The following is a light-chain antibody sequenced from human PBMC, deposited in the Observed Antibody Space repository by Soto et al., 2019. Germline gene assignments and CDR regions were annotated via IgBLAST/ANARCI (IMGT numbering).Light chain of an antibody. CDR1: QSVSSY. J-gene: IGKJ2*01. V-gene: IGKV3-11*01. CDR2: DAS. CDR3: QQRSNWPPYT. Sequence: EIVLTQSPATLSLSPGERATLSCRASQSVSSYLAWYQQKPGQAPRLLIYDASNRATGIPARFSGGGSGTASTLTISSLEPEDFAVYYCQQRSNWPPYTFGQGTKLEIK.